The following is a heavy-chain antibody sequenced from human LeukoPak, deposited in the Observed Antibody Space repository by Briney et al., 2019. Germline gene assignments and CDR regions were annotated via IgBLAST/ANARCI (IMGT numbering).Heavy chain of an antibody. V-gene: IGHV3-7*01. D-gene: IGHD6-6*01. CDR1: GFTFSTYW. CDR2: IKQDGSGK. CDR3: ARLGAAPDY. J-gene: IGHJ4*02. Sequence: GGSLRLSCAASGFTFSTYWMTWVRQAPGKGLEWVANIKQDGSGKYYVDSVKGRFSISRDNAKNSLYLQMNSLRVEDTAVYYCARLGAAPDYWGQGALVTVSS.